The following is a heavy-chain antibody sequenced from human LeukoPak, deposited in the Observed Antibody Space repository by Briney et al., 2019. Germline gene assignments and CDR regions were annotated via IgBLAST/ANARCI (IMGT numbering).Heavy chain of an antibody. D-gene: IGHD2-2*01. CDR1: GFTFSSYW. CDR2: IKQDGSEK. V-gene: IGHV3-7*01. CDR3: AREIGYCSSTSCYSDAFDI. Sequence: GGSLRLSCAASGFTFSSYWMSWVRQAPGKGLEWVANIKQDGSEKYYVDSVKGRFTISRDNAKNSLYLQMNSLRAEDTAVYYCAREIGYCSSTSCYSDAFDIWGQGTMVTVSS. J-gene: IGHJ3*02.